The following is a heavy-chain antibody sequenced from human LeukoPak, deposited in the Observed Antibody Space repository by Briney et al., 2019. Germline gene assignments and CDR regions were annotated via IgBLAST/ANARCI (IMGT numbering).Heavy chain of an antibody. CDR3: ARLCDSSGYPMYYFDY. CDR1: GGSISSGGYY. D-gene: IGHD3-22*01. CDR2: IYYSGST. Sequence: SETLSLTCTVSGGSISSGGYYWSWIRQPPGKGLEWIGYIYYSGSTNYNPSLKSRVTISVDTSKNQFSLKLSSVTAADTAVYYCARLCDSSGYPMYYFDYWGQGTLVTVSS. J-gene: IGHJ4*02. V-gene: IGHV4-61*08.